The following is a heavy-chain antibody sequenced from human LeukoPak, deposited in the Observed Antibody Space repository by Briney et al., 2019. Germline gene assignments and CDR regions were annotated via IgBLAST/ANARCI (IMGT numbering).Heavy chain of an antibody. D-gene: IGHD2-15*01. CDR2: ISGSGGST. CDR1: GFTFSSYA. CDR3: AKDWVGYCSGGSCYSSWAFDI. J-gene: IGHJ3*02. Sequence: GGSLRLSCAASGFTFSSYAMSWVRQAPGKGLEWVSAISGSGGSTYYADSVKGRFTISRDNSKNTLYLQMNSLRAEDTAVYYCAKDWVGYCSGGSCYSSWAFDIWGQGTMVTVSS. V-gene: IGHV3-23*01.